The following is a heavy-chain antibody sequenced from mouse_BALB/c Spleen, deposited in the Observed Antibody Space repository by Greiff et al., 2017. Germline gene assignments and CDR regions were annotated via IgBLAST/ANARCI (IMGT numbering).Heavy chain of an antibody. J-gene: IGHJ1*01. Sequence: EVQVVESGGGLVKLGGSLKLSCAASGFTFSSYYMSWVRQTPEKRLELVAAINSNGGSTYYPDTVKGRFTISRDNAKNTLYLQMSSLKSEDTALYYCARHYYGYWYFDVWGAGTTVTVSS. CDR1: GFTFSSYY. V-gene: IGHV5-6-2*01. CDR2: INSNGGST. CDR3: ARHYYGYWYFDV. D-gene: IGHD1-1*01.